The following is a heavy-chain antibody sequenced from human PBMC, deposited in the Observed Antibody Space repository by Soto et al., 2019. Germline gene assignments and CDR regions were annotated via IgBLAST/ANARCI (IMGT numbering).Heavy chain of an antibody. V-gene: IGHV3-23*01. J-gene: IGHJ3*02. CDR1: GFTFSSYA. D-gene: IGHD3-9*01. CDR3: AKDPRYFDWPIDAFDI. CDR2: ISGSGGST. Sequence: PGGSLRLSCAASGFTFSSYAMSWVRQAPGKGLEWVSAISGSGGSTYYADSVKGRFTISRDNSKNTLYLQMNSLRAEDTAVYYCAKDPRYFDWPIDAFDIWGQGTMVTVSS.